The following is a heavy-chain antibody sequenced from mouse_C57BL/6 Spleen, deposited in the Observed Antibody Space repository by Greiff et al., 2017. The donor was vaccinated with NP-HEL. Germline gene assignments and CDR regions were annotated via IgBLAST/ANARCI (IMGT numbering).Heavy chain of an antibody. J-gene: IGHJ3*01. V-gene: IGHV5-9-1*02. D-gene: IGHD2-2*01. CDR1: GFTFSSYA. CDR3: TREEIYYGYEAWFAY. Sequence: EVQLVESGEGLVKPGGSLKLSCAASGFTFSSYAMSWVRQTPEKRLEWVAYISSGGDYIYYADTVKGRFTISRDNARNTLYLQMSSLKSEDTAMYYCTREEIYYGYEAWFAYWGQGTLVTVSA. CDR2: ISSGGDYI.